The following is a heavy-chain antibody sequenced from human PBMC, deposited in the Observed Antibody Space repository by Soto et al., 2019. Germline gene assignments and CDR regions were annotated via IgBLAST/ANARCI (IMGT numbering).Heavy chain of an antibody. CDR3: AHSRCLYCSSTSRLNWFDP. V-gene: IGHV2-5*02. J-gene: IGHJ5*02. CDR1: GFSLSTSGVG. D-gene: IGHD2-2*01. CDR2: IYWDDDK. Sequence: SGPTLVKPTQTLTLTCTFSGFSLSTSGVGVGWIRQPPGKALEWLALIYWDDDKRLSPSLKSRLTITKDTSKNQVVLTMTNMDPVDTATYYCAHSRCLYCSSTSRLNWFDPWGQGTLVTVSS.